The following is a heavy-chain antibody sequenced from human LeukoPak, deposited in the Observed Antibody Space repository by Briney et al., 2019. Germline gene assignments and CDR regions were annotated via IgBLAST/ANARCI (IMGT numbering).Heavy chain of an antibody. CDR1: GGSISSSSYY. Sequence: SGTLSLTGTVSGGSISSSSYYWGWIRQPPGKGLEWIGSIYYSGSTYYNPSLKSRVTISVDTSKNQFSLNLSSVTAADTAVYYCARLYYDSSGYYQICYFDYWGQGTLVTVSS. CDR3: ARLYYDSSGYYQICYFDY. V-gene: IGHV4-39*01. CDR2: IYYSGST. J-gene: IGHJ4*02. D-gene: IGHD3-22*01.